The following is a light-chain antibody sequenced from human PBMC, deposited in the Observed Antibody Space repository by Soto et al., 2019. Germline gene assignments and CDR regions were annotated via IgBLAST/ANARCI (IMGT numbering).Light chain of an antibody. CDR1: QSISSW. CDR3: QQYNSYGWN. CDR2: DAS. Sequence: DIQMPQSPSTLSASVGDRVTITCRASQSISSWLAWYQQKPGKAPKLLIYDASSLESGVPPRFSGSGSGTEFSLTISSLKPGDFGTYYCQQYNSYGWNFCQGAQVE. J-gene: IGKJ1*01. V-gene: IGKV1-5*01.